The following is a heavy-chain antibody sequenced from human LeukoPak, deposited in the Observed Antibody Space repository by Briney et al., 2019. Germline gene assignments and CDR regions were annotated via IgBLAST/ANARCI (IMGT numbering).Heavy chain of an antibody. D-gene: IGHD3-22*01. Sequence: GGSLRLSCAASGFTFSTYGMSWVRQAPGKGLEWVSAIGKSGDSTYYADSMKGRFTISRDNAKNTVYLQMNSLRVEDTAVYYCARVYETNGYLYWGQGSLVTVSS. J-gene: IGHJ4*02. CDR3: ARVYETNGYLY. V-gene: IGHV3-23*01. CDR2: IGKSGDST. CDR1: GFTFSTYG.